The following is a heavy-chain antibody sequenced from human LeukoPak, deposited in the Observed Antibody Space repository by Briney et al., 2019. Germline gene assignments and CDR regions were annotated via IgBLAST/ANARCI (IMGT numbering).Heavy chain of an antibody. CDR3: AREAARVLGSSSSVYYYGMDV. CDR2: INPNSGGT. CDR1: GYTFTGYY. V-gene: IGHV1-2*02. J-gene: IGHJ6*04. D-gene: IGHD6-13*01. Sequence: ASVKVSCKASGYTFTGYYMHWVRLAPGQGLEWMGWINPNSGGTNYAQKFQGRVTMTRDTSISTAYMELSRLRSDDTAVYYCAREAARVLGSSSSVYYYGMDVWGEGTTVTVSS.